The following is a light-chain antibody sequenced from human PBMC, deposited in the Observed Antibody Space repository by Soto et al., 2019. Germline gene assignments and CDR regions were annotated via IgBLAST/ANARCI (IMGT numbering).Light chain of an antibody. J-gene: IGLJ1*01. CDR2: EVT. CDR1: SSDVGSYNL. Sequence: QSALTQPASVSGSPGQSITISCTGTSSDVGSYNLVSWYQQYPDKAPKLMIHEVTKRPSGVSNRFSGSKSGNTASLTISGLQAVDEADYYCCSYAGSSTYVFGTGTKLTVL. V-gene: IGLV2-23*02. CDR3: CSYAGSSTYV.